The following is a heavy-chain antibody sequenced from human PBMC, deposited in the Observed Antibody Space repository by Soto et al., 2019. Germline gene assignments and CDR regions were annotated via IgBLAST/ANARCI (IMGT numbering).Heavy chain of an antibody. CDR3: ARGALSLGHNTVYYYGMDV. J-gene: IGHJ6*02. Sequence: QVQLVQSGAEVKKPGSSVKVSCKASGGTFSNSAISWVRQAPGQGLEWMAGIIPIFGTTSFAQNFQGRVTITADKSTSTADMDLNSLTSDDTAMYYCARGALSLGHNTVYYYGMDVWGQGTTVTVSS. D-gene: IGHD3-16*01. CDR1: GGTFSNSA. CDR2: IIPIFGTT. V-gene: IGHV1-69*06.